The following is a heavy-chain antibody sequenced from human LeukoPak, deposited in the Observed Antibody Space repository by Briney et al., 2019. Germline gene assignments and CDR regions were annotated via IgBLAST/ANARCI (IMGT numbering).Heavy chain of an antibody. CDR1: GYTFTSYG. CDR2: ISAYNGNT. CDR3: ARDFGGDIVATISSFNWFDP. Sequence: ASVKVSCKASGYTFTSYGISWVRQAPGQGLEWMGWISAYNGNTNYAQKLQGRVTMTTDTSTSTAYMELSSLRSEDTAVYYCARDFGGDIVATISSFNWFDPWGQGTLVTVSS. J-gene: IGHJ5*02. D-gene: IGHD5-12*01. V-gene: IGHV1-18*01.